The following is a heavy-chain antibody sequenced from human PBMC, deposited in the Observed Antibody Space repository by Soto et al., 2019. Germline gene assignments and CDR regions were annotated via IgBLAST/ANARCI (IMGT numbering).Heavy chain of an antibody. D-gene: IGHD3-10*01. CDR2: TYYSGST. CDR3: ARHNYGSGSTYFDY. V-gene: IGHV4-59*08. Sequence: SETLSLTCTVSGGSISSYYWSWIRQPPGKGLEWIGYTYYSGSTNYNPSLKSRVTISVDTSKNQFSLKLNSMTAADTAVYYCARHNYGSGSTYFDYWGQGTLVTVS. J-gene: IGHJ4*02. CDR1: GGSISSYY.